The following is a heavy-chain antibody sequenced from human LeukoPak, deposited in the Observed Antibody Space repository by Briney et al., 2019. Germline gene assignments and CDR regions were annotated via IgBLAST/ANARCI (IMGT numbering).Heavy chain of an antibody. V-gene: IGHV3-7*01. CDR2: TMKHGGEK. D-gene: IGHD1-26*01. Sequence: GGSLRLSGATAGFTFSRYWMGWVRPAPGKGREWVANTMKHGGEKYHVDSVKGRFTISRDNAMKSLYLQLNSLRVEDTAVYYCASRIVGTPDYFDYWGQGTLVTVSS. CDR1: GFTFSRYW. J-gene: IGHJ4*02. CDR3: ASRIVGTPDYFDY.